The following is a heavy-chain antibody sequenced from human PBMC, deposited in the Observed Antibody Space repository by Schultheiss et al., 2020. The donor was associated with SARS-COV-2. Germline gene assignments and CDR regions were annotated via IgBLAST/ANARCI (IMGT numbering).Heavy chain of an antibody. CDR2: IYYSGST. J-gene: IGHJ3*02. D-gene: IGHD1-14*01. Sequence: SETLSLTCTVSGGSISSYYWSWIRQPAGKGLEWIGYIYYSGSTKHNPSLKSRVTISVDTSKNQFSLKLSSVTAADTAVYYCARDGWDKVPEIWGQGTMVTVSS. CDR3: ARDGWDKVPEI. CDR1: GGSISSYY. V-gene: IGHV4-59*12.